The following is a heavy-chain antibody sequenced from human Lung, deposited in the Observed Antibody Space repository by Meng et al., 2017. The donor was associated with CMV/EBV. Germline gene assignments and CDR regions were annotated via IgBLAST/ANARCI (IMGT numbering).Heavy chain of an antibody. CDR2: TYYRSKWYN. CDR1: GDSVSSNSVA. Sequence: SQXXSLTXAISGDSVSSNSVAWNWIRQSPSRGLEWLGRTYYRSKWYNDYAVSVKSRITINPDTSKNQFSLQLKSVTPEDTAVYYCARGYSHRFDYWGQGTXVTVVS. V-gene: IGHV6-1*01. J-gene: IGHJ4*02. CDR3: ARGYSHRFDY. D-gene: IGHD1-1*01.